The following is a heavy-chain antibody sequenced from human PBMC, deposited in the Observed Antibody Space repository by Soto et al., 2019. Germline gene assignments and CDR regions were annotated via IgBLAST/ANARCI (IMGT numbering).Heavy chain of an antibody. J-gene: IGHJ4*02. CDR2: ISGSGGST. D-gene: IGHD3-22*01. Sequence: EVQLLESGGGLVQPGGSLRLSCAASGFTFSSYAMSWVRQAPGKGLEWVSAISGSGGSTYYADSVKGRFTISRDNSKNTLYLQMNSLRAEDTAVYYCAKDRTRARYYDSSVRGVFDYWGQGTLVTVSS. V-gene: IGHV3-23*01. CDR3: AKDRTRARYYDSSVRGVFDY. CDR1: GFTFSSYA.